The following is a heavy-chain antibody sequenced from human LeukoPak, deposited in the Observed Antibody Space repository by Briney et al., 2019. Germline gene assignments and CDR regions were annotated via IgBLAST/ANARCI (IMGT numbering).Heavy chain of an antibody. J-gene: IGHJ4*02. D-gene: IGHD6-13*01. CDR3: ARDLGGYSSSWYGVDY. V-gene: IGHV4-59*01. CDR1: GGSISSYY. CDR2: IYYSGST. Sequence: SETLSLTCTVSGGSISSYYWSWIRQPPGKGLEWIGYIYYSGSTNYNPSLKSRVTISVDTSKNQFSLKLSSVTAADTAVYYCARDLGGYSSSWYGVDYWGQGTLVTVSS.